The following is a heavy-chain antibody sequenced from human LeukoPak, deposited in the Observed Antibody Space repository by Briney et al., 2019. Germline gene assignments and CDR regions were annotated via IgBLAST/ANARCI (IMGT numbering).Heavy chain of an antibody. CDR2: IYYSGST. CDR1: GGSISSSSYY. J-gene: IGHJ3*02. CDR3: ARGTGNDAFDI. V-gene: IGHV4-39*01. D-gene: IGHD1-14*01. Sequence: SETLSLTCTVSGGSISSSSYYWGWIRQPPGKGLEWNGSIYYSGSTNYNPSVKSRVNISVDTSKNQFSLKLSSVTAADTAVYYCARGTGNDAFDIWGQGTMVTASS.